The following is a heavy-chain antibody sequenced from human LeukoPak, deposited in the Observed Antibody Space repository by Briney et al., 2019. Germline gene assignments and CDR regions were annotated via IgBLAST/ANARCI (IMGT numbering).Heavy chain of an antibody. D-gene: IGHD2-2*01. Sequence: PGGSLRLSCATSGFIFYNHGMTWVRQAPGEGLEWVAVTSYDGINKYYADSVKGRFTISRDNSKNTLYLQMNSLRAEDTAVYYCARRYCSSTSCLFDYWGQGTLVTVSS. J-gene: IGHJ4*02. CDR3: ARRYCSSTSCLFDY. CDR2: TSYDGINK. V-gene: IGHV3-30*03. CDR1: GFIFYNHG.